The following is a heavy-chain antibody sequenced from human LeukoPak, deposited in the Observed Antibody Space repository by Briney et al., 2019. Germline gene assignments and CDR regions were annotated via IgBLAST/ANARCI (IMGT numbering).Heavy chain of an antibody. CDR1: GYTFTSYY. V-gene: IGHV1-46*01. J-gene: IGHJ4*02. CDR2: INPSGGGT. Sequence: ASVNVSCKASGYTFTSYYMHWVRQAPGQGLEWMGIINPSGGGTSYAQKFQGRVTMTRDTSTSTVYMELSSLRSEDTAVYYCARDEKVHSGSYYNPPDYWGQGTLVTVSS. D-gene: IGHD3-10*01. CDR3: ARDEKVHSGSYYNPPDY.